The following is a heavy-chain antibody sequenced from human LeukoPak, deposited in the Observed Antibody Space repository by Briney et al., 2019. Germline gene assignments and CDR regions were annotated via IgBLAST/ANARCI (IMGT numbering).Heavy chain of an antibody. CDR2: ISYDGSNK. CDR1: GFTFSSYA. CDR3: ARDNRGYSYSGVAFDI. D-gene: IGHD5-18*01. V-gene: IGHV3-30-3*01. Sequence: GRSLRLSCAASGFTFSSYAMHWVRQAPGKGLEWVAVISYDGSNKYYADSVKGRFTISRDNSKNTLYLQMNSLRAEDTAVYYCARDNRGYSYSGVAFDIWGQGTMVTVSS. J-gene: IGHJ3*02.